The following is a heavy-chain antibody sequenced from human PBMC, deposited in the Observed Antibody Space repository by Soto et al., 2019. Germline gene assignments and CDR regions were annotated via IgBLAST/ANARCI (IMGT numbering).Heavy chain of an antibody. V-gene: IGHV4-31*03. Sequence: SETLSLTCPVSGGSVSSGSYYWSWIRQHPGKGLEWIGYIYYSGSTYYNPSLKSRVTISVDTSKNQFSLKLSSVTAADTAVYYCARDGYYDSSGFPVAFDIWGQGTMVTVSS. J-gene: IGHJ3*02. CDR1: GGSVSSGSYY. CDR3: ARDGYYDSSGFPVAFDI. D-gene: IGHD3-22*01. CDR2: IYYSGST.